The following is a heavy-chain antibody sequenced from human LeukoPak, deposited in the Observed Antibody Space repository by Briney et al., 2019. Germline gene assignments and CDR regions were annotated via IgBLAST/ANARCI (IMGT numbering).Heavy chain of an antibody. Sequence: PSVKVSCKASGGTFSSYAISWVRQAPGQGLEWMGGIIPIFGTANYAQKFQGRVTITADESTSTAYMELSSLRSEDTAVYYCARGRVIKGGYDFWSGYYRGINWFDPWGQGTLVTVSS. CDR3: ARGRVIKGGYDFWSGYYRGINWFDP. J-gene: IGHJ5*02. CDR1: GGTFSSYA. CDR2: IIPIFGTA. D-gene: IGHD3-3*01. V-gene: IGHV1-69*13.